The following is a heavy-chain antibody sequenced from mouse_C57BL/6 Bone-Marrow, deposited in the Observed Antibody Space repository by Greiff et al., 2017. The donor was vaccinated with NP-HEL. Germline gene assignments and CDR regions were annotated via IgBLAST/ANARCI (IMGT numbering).Heavy chain of an antibody. V-gene: IGHV5-9-1*02. J-gene: IGHJ4*01. D-gene: IGHD1-1*01. Sequence: EVQGVESGEGLVKPGGSLKLSCAASGFTFSSYAMSWVRQTPEKRLEWVAYISSGGDYIYYADTVKGRFTISRDNARNTLYLQMSSLKSEDTAMYYCTRLLFYYAMDYWGQGTSVTVSS. CDR3: TRLLFYYAMDY. CDR2: ISSGGDYI. CDR1: GFTFSSYA.